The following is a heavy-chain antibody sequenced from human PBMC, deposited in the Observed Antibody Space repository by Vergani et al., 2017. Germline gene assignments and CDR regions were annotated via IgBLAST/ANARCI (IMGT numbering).Heavy chain of an antibody. CDR1: GGSISSYY. V-gene: IGHV4-59*01. Sequence: QVQLQESGPGLVKPSETLSLTCTVSGGSISSYYWSWIRQPPGKGLEWIGYIYYSGSTNYNPSLKSRVTISVDTSKNQFSLKLSSVTAADTAVYYCARDLTTQSMVRGVLKYYYYYMDVWGKGTTVTVSS. J-gene: IGHJ6*03. CDR2: IYYSGST. D-gene: IGHD3-10*01. CDR3: ARDLTTQSMVRGVLKYYYYYMDV.